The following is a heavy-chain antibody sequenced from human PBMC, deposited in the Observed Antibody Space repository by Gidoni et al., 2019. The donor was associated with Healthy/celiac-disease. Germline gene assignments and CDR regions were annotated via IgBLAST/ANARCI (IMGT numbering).Heavy chain of an antibody. J-gene: IGHJ5*01. CDR3: ASLDATYYYDSSGYTDS. D-gene: IGHD3-22*01. CDR2: INPNSGGT. V-gene: IGHV1-2*02. CDR1: GYTFTVYY. Sequence: QVQLVQSGAEVQKPGASVKVSCKASGYTFTVYYMHWVRQAPGQGLEWMGWINPNSGGTNYAQKFQGRVTMTRDTSISTAYMELSRLRSDDTAVYYCASLDATYYYDSSGYTDSWGQGTLVTVSS.